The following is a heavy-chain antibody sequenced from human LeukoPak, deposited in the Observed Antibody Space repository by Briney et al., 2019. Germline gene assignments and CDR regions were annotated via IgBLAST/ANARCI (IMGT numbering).Heavy chain of an antibody. D-gene: IGHD6-13*01. V-gene: IGHV5-51*01. CDR2: IYPGDSDT. CDR3: ARHVAAAAYYYYYIDV. CDR1: GYSFTSYW. J-gene: IGHJ6*03. Sequence: GESLKISCKGSGYSFTSYWIVWVRQMPGKGLEWMGIIYPGDSDTRYSPSFQGQVTLSADKSISTAYLQWSSLKASDTAMYYCARHVAAAAYYYYYIDVWGKGTTVTVSS.